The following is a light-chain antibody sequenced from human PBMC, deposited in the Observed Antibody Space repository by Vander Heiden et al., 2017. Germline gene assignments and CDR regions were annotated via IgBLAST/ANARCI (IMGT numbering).Light chain of an antibody. Sequence: QSVLTQPPSVSEAPRQRVTISCSGSGSNIGNNAVNWYQQLPGKAPKLLIYYDELLPSGVSDRFSGSKSGTSASLAISGLQSEDEADYYCAAWDDSLNGLVFGGGTKLTVL. V-gene: IGLV1-36*01. CDR1: GSNIGNNA. CDR3: AAWDDSLNGLV. J-gene: IGLJ2*01. CDR2: YDE.